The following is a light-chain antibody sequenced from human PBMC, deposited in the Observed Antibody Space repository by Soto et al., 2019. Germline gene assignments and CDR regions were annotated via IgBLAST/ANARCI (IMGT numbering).Light chain of an antibody. V-gene: IGKV3-20*01. CDR2: GAF. Sequence: EIVLTQSPGTLSLSPGERATLSCSASQSVSSSYLAWYQQKPGQAPRLLIYGAFNRATGIPARFSGSGSGTDFTLTISSLKSEDYGVYYCQQYKSWPPITFGQGTRLEIK. CDR1: QSVSSSY. J-gene: IGKJ5*01. CDR3: QQYKSWPPIT.